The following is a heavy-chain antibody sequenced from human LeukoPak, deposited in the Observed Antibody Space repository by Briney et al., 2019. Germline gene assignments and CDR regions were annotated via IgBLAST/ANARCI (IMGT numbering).Heavy chain of an antibody. CDR2: ISAYNGNT. D-gene: IGHD3-10*01. CDR1: GYTFTSYG. CDR3: ARDPYYGSGSYYPPLDY. J-gene: IGHJ4*02. Sequence: ASVKVSCKASGYTFTSYGISWVRQAPGQGLEWMGWISAYNGNTNYAQKLQGRVTVTTDTSTSTAYMELRSLRSDDTAVYYCARDPYYGSGSYYPPLDYWGQGTLVTVSS. V-gene: IGHV1-18*01.